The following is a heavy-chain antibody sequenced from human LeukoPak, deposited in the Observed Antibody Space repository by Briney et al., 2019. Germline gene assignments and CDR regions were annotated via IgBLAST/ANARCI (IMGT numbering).Heavy chain of an antibody. D-gene: IGHD3-3*01. Sequence: SETLSLTCTVSGGSISSSSYYWGWIRQPPGKGLEWIGSIYYSVSTYYNPSLKSRVTISVDTSNNQFSLKLSSVTAAGTAVYYCAGVGATIFPHYYYYYMDVWGKGTTVTVSS. CDR1: GGSISSSSYY. CDR3: AGVGATIFPHYYYYYMDV. V-gene: IGHV4-39*07. J-gene: IGHJ6*03. CDR2: IYYSVST.